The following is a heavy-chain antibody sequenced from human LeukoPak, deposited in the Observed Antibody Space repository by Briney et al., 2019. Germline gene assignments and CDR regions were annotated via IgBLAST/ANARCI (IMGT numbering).Heavy chain of an antibody. CDR2: IKSKTDGGTT. D-gene: IGHD2-2*01. V-gene: IGHV3-15*01. Sequence: GGSLRLSCAASGFTFSNAWMSWVRQAPGKGLEWVGRIKSKTDGGTTDYAAPVKGRFTISRDDPKNTLYLQMNSLKTEDTAVYYCTTVSVVVPAASDAFDIWGQGTMVTVSS. J-gene: IGHJ3*02. CDR3: TTVSVVVPAASDAFDI. CDR1: GFTFSNAW.